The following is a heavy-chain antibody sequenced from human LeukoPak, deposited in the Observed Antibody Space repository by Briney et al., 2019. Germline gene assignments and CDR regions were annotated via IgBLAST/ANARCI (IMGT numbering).Heavy chain of an antibody. CDR3: ARNRYDFWSGYYSFDY. CDR1: GGTFSSYA. Sequence: SVKVSCKASGGTFSSYAISWVRQAPGQGLEWMGGIIPIFGTANYAQKFQGRVTITTDESTSTAYMELSSLRSEDTAVYYCARNRYDFWSGYYSFDYWGQGTLVTVSS. CDR2: IIPIFGTA. J-gene: IGHJ4*02. V-gene: IGHV1-69*05. D-gene: IGHD3-3*01.